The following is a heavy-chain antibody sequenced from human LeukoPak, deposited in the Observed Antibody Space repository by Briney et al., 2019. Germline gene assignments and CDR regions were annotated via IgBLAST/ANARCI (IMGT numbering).Heavy chain of an antibody. CDR1: GGTFSSYA. CDR3: ARDWGYYDSSGMGAFDI. Sequence: GASVKVSCKASGGTFSSYAISWVRQAPGQGLEWMGGIIPIFGTANYAQKFQGRVTITADESTSTAYMELSSLRSEDTAVYYCARDWGYYDSSGMGAFDIWGQGTMVTVSS. CDR2: IIPIFGTA. V-gene: IGHV1-69*13. D-gene: IGHD3-22*01. J-gene: IGHJ3*02.